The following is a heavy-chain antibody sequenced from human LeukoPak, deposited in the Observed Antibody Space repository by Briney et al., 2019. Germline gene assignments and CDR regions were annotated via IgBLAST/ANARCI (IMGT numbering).Heavy chain of an antibody. CDR3: ARDLLGDYFDY. J-gene: IGHJ4*02. CDR1: GYTFTSYG. V-gene: IGHV1-18*01. CDR2: ISAYNGNT. Sequence: ASVKVSCKASGYTFTSYGISWVRQAPGQGLEWMGWISAYNGNTDYAQKLQGRVTMTTDTSTNTAYMELRSLRSDDTAVYYCARDLLGDYFDYWGQGTLVTVSS.